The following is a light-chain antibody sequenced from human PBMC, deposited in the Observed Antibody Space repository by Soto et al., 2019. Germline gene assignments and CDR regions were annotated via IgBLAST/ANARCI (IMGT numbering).Light chain of an antibody. CDR1: QSVSSN. J-gene: IGKJ1*01. V-gene: IGKV3-15*01. CDR3: HQYDNWPRT. Sequence: EIVMPQSPATLSVSPGERATLSGRASQSVSSNLAWYHQKPGQAPRLLIYGASARATGIPARFSGSGSGTEFTLTISGLQSEEFAVYYCHQYDNWPRTFGQGTKVDIK. CDR2: GAS.